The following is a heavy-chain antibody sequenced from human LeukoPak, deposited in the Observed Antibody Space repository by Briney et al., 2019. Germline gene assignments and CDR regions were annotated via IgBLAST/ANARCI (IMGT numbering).Heavy chain of an antibody. V-gene: IGHV4-59*08. CDR1: GGSISSYY. Sequence: SETLSLTCTVSGGSISSYYWSWIRQPPGKGLEWIAYIYYSGSTKYNPSLKSRVTISVDTSKNQFSLKPSSVTAADTAVYYCAGFGSYGGVYYFDYWGQGTLVTVSS. CDR3: AGFGSYGGVYYFDY. D-gene: IGHD1-26*01. J-gene: IGHJ4*02. CDR2: IYYSGST.